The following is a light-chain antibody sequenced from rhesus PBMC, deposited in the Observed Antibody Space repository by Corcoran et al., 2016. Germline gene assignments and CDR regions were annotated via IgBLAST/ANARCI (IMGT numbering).Light chain of an antibody. V-gene: IGKV3-17*02. CDR1: QSVSSR. Sequence: EIVMTQSPATLPLSPGEGATLSCRASQSVSSRLAWYQQKPGQVHRLLIFGASSRFTGIPDRCSGRGSGKTLTLTNSSLEPEEVAVYFWQKGSNWSHSFGQGTKVEIK. CDR2: GAS. CDR3: QKGSNWSHS. J-gene: IGKJ2*01.